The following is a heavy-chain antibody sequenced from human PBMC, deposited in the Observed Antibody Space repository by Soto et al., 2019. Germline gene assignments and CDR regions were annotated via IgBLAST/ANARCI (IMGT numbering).Heavy chain of an antibody. D-gene: IGHD1-26*01. Sequence: LSLTCTVSGGSISSSNYYWAWIRQSPGKGLEWVATLYYSGSTYSNPSLKSRVTISVDTSKNQFSLKLSSVTAADTAVYYCARVQWELLSYFDYWGLGTLVTVSS. CDR2: LYYSGST. CDR3: ARVQWELLSYFDY. J-gene: IGHJ4*02. CDR1: GGSISSSNYY. V-gene: IGHV4-39*01.